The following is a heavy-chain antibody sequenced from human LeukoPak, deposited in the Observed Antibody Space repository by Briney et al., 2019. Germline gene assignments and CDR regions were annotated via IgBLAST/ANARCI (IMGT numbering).Heavy chain of an antibody. Sequence: GGSLRLSCAASGFTVSNNYMGWVRQAPAKGLEWVSVIYSVGSTYYADSVRGRFTISRDNSKNTLYLQMNSLTVEDTAMYYCAGSLAYCGGDCRLGDYWGQGTLVTVSS. J-gene: IGHJ4*02. CDR3: AGSLAYCGGDCRLGDY. CDR2: IYSVGST. V-gene: IGHV3-66*01. D-gene: IGHD2-21*02. CDR1: GFTVSNNY.